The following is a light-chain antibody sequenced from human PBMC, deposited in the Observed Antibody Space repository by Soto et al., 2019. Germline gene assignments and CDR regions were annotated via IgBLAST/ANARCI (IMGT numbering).Light chain of an antibody. V-gene: IGKV3-11*01. Sequence: VMTQSPATLSLSPGEKATLSCRASQSVSSYLAWYQQKPGQAPRLLIYDANRATGIPVRFSGSGSGTDFTLTISSLEPEDFAVYYCQQRSNWPITFGQGTRLEIK. J-gene: IGKJ5*01. CDR3: QQRSNWPIT. CDR1: QSVSSY. CDR2: DA.